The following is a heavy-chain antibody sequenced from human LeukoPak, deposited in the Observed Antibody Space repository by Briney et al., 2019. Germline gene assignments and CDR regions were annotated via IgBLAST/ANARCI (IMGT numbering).Heavy chain of an antibody. Sequence: PSETLSLTCTVSGGSISSYYWSWIRQPPGKGLEWIGYIYYSGSTNYNPSLKSRVTISVDTSKNQFSLKLSSVTAADTAVYYCARGNPGRLVQWLVRTNWYFDLWGRGTLVTVSS. CDR1: GGSISSYY. V-gene: IGHV4-59*12. D-gene: IGHD6-19*01. J-gene: IGHJ2*01. CDR3: ARGNPGRLVQWLVRTNWYFDL. CDR2: IYYSGST.